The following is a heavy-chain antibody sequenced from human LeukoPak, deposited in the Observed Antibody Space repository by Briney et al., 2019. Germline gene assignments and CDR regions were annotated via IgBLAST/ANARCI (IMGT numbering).Heavy chain of an antibody. J-gene: IGHJ1*01. D-gene: IGHD6-13*01. Sequence: PGGSLRLSCAASGFTFSSYGMHWVRQAPGKGLEWVAVISYDGSNKYYADSVKGRFTISRDNSKNTLYLQMNSLRAEDTALYYCAKDMTPGSSSWQHFQHWGQGTLVTVSS. CDR3: AKDMTPGSSSWQHFQH. V-gene: IGHV3-30*18. CDR2: ISYDGSNK. CDR1: GFTFSSYG.